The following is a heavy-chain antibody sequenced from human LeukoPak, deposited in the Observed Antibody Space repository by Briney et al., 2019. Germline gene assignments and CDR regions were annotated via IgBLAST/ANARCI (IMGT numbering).Heavy chain of an antibody. CDR1: DYTFTTYG. CDR3: ARRQGTTLSFDY. Sequence: ASVKVSCKASDYTFTTYGISWVRQAPGQGLEWMGWISTYSGNTNYAQKLQGRVTMTTDTSTSTAYMELRSLRFDDTAVYYCARRQGTTLSFDYWGQGTLVTVSS. D-gene: IGHD1-1*01. V-gene: IGHV1-18*01. J-gene: IGHJ4*02. CDR2: ISTYSGNT.